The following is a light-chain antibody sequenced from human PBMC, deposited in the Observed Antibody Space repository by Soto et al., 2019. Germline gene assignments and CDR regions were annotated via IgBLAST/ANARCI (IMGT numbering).Light chain of an antibody. CDR2: GAS. CDR1: QSVNSRF. J-gene: IGKJ4*01. Sequence: EIVLTQSPGTLSLSPGERATFSCRASQSVNSRFLAWYQQKPGQAPRLLIYGASSRATGIPDRFSGSGSGTDFTLTISRLEPEDFAVYYCQQRRNWPLTFGGGTKVEIK. V-gene: IGKV3D-20*02. CDR3: QQRRNWPLT.